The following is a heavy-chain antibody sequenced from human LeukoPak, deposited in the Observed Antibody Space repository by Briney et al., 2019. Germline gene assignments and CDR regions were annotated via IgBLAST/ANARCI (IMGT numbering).Heavy chain of an antibody. CDR2: VSAYNGNT. Sequence: GASVKVSCKVSGYTFTSYGISWVRHAPGQGLEGMGWVSAYNGNTNYAQKLQGRVTMTTDTSTSTAYMKLRSLRSDDTAVYYCARDRSGYSYLRYWGQGTLVTVSS. V-gene: IGHV1-18*01. J-gene: IGHJ4*02. CDR1: GYTFTSYG. CDR3: ARDRSGYSYLRY. D-gene: IGHD5-18*01.